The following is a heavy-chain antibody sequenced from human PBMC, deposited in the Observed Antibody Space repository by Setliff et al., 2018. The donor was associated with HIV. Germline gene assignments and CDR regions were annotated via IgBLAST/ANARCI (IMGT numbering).Heavy chain of an antibody. CDR2: FVPEHSET. V-gene: IGHV1-24*01. CDR3: ATRGDLLGRRASTVTVYYYYYMDV. Sequence: ASVKVSCKVSGYTLTELSIHWVRQAPGKGLEWMGGFVPEHSETIYAQKFQGRVTMTEDTSTDTAFMELSGLTSEDTAVYYCATRGDLLGRRASTVTVYYYYYMDVWGKGTTVTVSS. J-gene: IGHJ6*03. CDR1: GYTLTELS. D-gene: IGHD4-17*01.